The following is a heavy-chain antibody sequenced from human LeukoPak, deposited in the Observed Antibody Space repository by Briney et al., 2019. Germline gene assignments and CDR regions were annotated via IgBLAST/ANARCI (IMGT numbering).Heavy chain of an antibody. CDR3: ARPGYSSSWYVYYFDY. Sequence: AGGSLRLSCAASGFTFDDYGRSWVRQAPGKGLEWVSGINWNGGSTGYADSVKGRFTISRDNAKNSLSLQMNSLRADDTALYYCARPGYSSSWYVYYFDYWGQGTLVTVSS. V-gene: IGHV3-20*04. CDR1: GFTFDDYG. CDR2: INWNGGST. J-gene: IGHJ4*02. D-gene: IGHD6-13*01.